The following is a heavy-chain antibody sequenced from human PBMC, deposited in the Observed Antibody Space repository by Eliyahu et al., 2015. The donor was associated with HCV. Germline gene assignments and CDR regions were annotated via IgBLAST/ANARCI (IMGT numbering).Heavy chain of an antibody. V-gene: IGHV2-5*02. Sequence: QITLEESGPTLVRPTQTLTLTCTVSGLSLTTSGXGVGWXRQPPGKALEWLALIYWDDVRHYSPSLKNRLTITKDTSKNQVVLTMTDMAPVDTATYYCAHSQDYYDSSGSFSWLNSWGRGTLVTVSS. CDR2: IYWDDVR. CDR1: GLSLTTSGXG. CDR3: AHSQDYYDSSGSFSWLNS. J-gene: IGHJ4*02. D-gene: IGHD3-22*01.